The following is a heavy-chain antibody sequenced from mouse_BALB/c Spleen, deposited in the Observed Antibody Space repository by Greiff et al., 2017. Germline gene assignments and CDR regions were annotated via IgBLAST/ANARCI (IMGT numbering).Heavy chain of an antibody. J-gene: IGHJ4*01. CDR2: INPYNDGT. Sequence: EVQLQQSGPELVKPGASVKMSCKASGYTFTSYVMHWVKQKPGQGLEWIGYINPYNDGTKYNEKFKGKATLTSDKSSSTAYMELSSLTSEDSAVYYCARGGTARATYAMDYWGQGTSVTVSS. V-gene: IGHV1-14*01. CDR1: GYTFTSYV. CDR3: ARGGTARATYAMDY. D-gene: IGHD3-2*01.